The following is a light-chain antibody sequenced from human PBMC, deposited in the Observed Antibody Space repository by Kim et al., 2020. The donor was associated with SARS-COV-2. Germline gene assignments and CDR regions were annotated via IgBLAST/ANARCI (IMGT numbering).Light chain of an antibody. CDR1: SSDGVGYYY. CDR2: AVT. V-gene: IGLV2-8*01. Sequence: GQSVTISCTGSSSDGVGYYYVSWYQQQPGKAPKLMIYAVTNRPSGIPDRFSGSKSGNTASLTVSGLQAEDEADYYCSSYAGSNSWVFGGGTQLTVL. CDR3: SSYAGSNSWV. J-gene: IGLJ3*02.